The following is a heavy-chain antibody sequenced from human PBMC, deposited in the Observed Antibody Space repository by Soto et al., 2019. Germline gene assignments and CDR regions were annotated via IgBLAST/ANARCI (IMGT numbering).Heavy chain of an antibody. Sequence: SETLSLTCTVSGGSISSSSYYWGWIRQPPGKGLEWIGYIYYSGSTNYNPSLKSRVTISVDTSKNQFSLKLSSVTAADTAVYYCARSIEDYEYYFDYWGQGTLVTVSS. V-gene: IGHV4-61*05. J-gene: IGHJ4*02. CDR3: ARSIEDYEYYFDY. CDR2: IYYSGST. D-gene: IGHD4-17*01. CDR1: GGSISSSSYY.